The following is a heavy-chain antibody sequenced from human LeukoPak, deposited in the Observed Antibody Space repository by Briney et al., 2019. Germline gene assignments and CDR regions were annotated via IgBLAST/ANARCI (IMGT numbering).Heavy chain of an antibody. D-gene: IGHD3-10*01. CDR1: GFTFSSYA. V-gene: IGHV3-7*01. CDR2: IEPDGSGK. J-gene: IGHJ4*02. CDR3: VTSWVRQQRDF. Sequence: GGSLRLSCAASGFTFSSYAMSWVRQAPGKGLEWVADIEPDGSGKTYVDSVKGRFTISRDNAQQSLYLQVDTLTAEDTAVYYCVTSWVRQQRDFWGQGTLVTVSS.